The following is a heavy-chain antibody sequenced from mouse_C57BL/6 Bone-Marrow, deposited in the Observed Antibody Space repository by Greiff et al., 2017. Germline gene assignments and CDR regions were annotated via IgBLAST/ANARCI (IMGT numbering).Heavy chain of an antibody. V-gene: IGHV1-54*01. CDR2: INPGSGGT. J-gene: IGHJ1*03. CDR1: GYAFTNYL. Sequence: VQLQQSGAELVRPGTSVKVSCKASGYAFTNYLIEWVKQRPGQGLEWIGVINPGSGGTNYNEKFKGKATLTADKSSSTAYMQLSSLTSEDSAVYFCARRNYGSSGYFDVWGTGTTVTVSS. D-gene: IGHD1-1*01. CDR3: ARRNYGSSGYFDV.